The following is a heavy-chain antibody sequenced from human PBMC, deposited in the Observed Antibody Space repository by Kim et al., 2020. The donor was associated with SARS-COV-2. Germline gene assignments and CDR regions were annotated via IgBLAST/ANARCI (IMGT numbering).Heavy chain of an antibody. J-gene: IGHJ5*01. CDR2: IWFDGSNK. D-gene: IGHD6-19*01. CDR1: GFTFSSYG. CDR3: ATYGMGEQWLLRGWSDS. Sequence: GGSLRLSCAASGFTFSSYGMHWVRQAPGKGLEWVAVIWFDGSNKYYTDSVRGRFTISRDNSKSTLYLQMNSLRAEDTAVYYCATYGMGEQWLLRGWSDS. V-gene: IGHV3-33*01.